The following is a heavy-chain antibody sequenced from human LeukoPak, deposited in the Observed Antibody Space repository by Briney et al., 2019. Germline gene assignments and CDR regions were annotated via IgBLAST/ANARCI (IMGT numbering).Heavy chain of an antibody. Sequence: SETLSLTCAVYDGSFSGYYWGWIRQSPGKGLEWIGEISHSGRSNYSPSLKSRVTMSVDTSKNQFSLELRSLTAADTAVYFCAGGQVAGADALFGVVACYFDYWGQGALITVSS. V-gene: IGHV4-34*01. CDR1: DGSFSGYY. CDR3: AGGQVAGADALFGVVACYFDY. J-gene: IGHJ4*02. D-gene: IGHD3-3*01. CDR2: ISHSGRS.